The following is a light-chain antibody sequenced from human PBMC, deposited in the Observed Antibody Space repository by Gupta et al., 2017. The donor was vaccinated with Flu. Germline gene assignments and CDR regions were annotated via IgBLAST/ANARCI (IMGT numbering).Light chain of an antibody. J-gene: IGLJ1*01. CDR1: SGSVSTSYY. CDR2: STN. V-gene: IGLV8-61*01. Sequence: QTVVPQEPSFSVSPGGTVTLTCGLSSGSVSTSYYPSWYQQTPGQAPRTLIYSTNSRPSGVPDRFSGSILGNKAALTITGAQAGDESDYYCMLYMGGGVSVFGTGTKVTVL. CDR3: MLYMGGGVSV.